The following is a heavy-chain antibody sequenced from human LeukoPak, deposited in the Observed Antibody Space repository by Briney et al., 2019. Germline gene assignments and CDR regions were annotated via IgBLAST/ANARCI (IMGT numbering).Heavy chain of an antibody. CDR3: ASTFRTRGYYMDV. D-gene: IGHD3-10*01. CDR2: INPNSGGT. V-gene: IGHV1-2*06. CDR1: GYTFTGYY. J-gene: IGHJ6*03. Sequence: ASVKVSCKASGYTFTGYYMHWVRRAPGQGLEWMGRINPNSGGTNYAQKFQGRVTMTRDTSISTAYMELSRLRSDDTAVYYCASTFRTRGYYMDVWGKGTTVTVSS.